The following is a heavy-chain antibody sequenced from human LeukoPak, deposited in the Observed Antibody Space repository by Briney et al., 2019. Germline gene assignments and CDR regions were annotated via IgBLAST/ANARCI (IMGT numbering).Heavy chain of an antibody. V-gene: IGHV3-21*01. CDR1: GFTFSTYS. J-gene: IGHJ4*02. CDR2: ISSDSSYI. CDR3: AKADYGDS. Sequence: GGSLRLSCAASGFTFSTYSMNWVRQAPGKGLEWVSSISSDSSYIYYADSVKGRFTISRDNAKNSLYLQMNSLRAEDTAVYYCAKADYGDSWGQGTLVTVSS.